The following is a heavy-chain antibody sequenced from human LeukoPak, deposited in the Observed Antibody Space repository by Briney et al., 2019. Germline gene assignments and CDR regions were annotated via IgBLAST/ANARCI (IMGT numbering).Heavy chain of an antibody. CDR3: TRAGSYRHDY. Sequence: GGSLRLSCAASGFTFSSYWMHWFRQAPGQELVWVSRINIDGSTTTYADSVKGRFTISRDNAKNTLYLQMNSLGVEDTAVYYCTRAGSYRHDYWGQGTLVTVSS. CDR1: GFTFSSYW. V-gene: IGHV3-74*03. CDR2: INIDGSTT. J-gene: IGHJ4*02.